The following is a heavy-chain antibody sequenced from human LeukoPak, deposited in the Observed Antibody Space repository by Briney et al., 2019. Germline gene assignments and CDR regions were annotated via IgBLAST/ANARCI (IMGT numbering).Heavy chain of an antibody. J-gene: IGHJ4*02. Sequence: GGSLRLPCAASGFMFSDYHMNWIRQAPGKGLEWISYISPGGQTTYFADSVKGRVTLFRDNAKKSLSLQMNSLTADDTAVYFCAVGRDIRVAGPGGYFDYWGQGTLVAVSS. CDR3: AVGRDIRVAGPGGYFDY. CDR1: GFMFSDYH. D-gene: IGHD6-19*01. CDR2: ISPGGQTT. V-gene: IGHV3-11*01.